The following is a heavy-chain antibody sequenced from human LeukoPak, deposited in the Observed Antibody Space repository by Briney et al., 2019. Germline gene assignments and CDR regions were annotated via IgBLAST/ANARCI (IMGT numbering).Heavy chain of an antibody. CDR1: GYSFSTYW. CDR2: IDPSDSHT. V-gene: IGHV5-10-1*01. D-gene: IGHD3-9*01. Sequence: HGESLRISCQGSGYSFSTYWITWVRQMPGKGLEWVGRIDPSDSHTNYSPSFQGHVTISADKSISTAYLQWSSLKASDTAMYYCARSPNFDWLLSRNEYYFDYWGQGTLVTVSS. J-gene: IGHJ4*02. CDR3: ARSPNFDWLLSRNEYYFDY.